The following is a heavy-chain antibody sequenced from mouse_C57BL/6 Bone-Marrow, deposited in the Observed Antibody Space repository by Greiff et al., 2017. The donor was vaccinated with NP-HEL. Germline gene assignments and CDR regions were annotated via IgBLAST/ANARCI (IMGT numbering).Heavy chain of an antibody. Sequence: QVQLQQSGAELVRPGASVKLSCKASGYTFTDYYINWVKQRPGQGLEWIARIYPGSGNTYYNEKFKGKATLTAEKSSSTAYMQLSSLTSEDSAVYFCARRRIWAIYYYGSSYWYFDVWGTGTTVTVSS. CDR1: GYTFTDYY. V-gene: IGHV1-76*01. J-gene: IGHJ1*03. CDR3: ARRRIWAIYYYGSSYWYFDV. CDR2: IYPGSGNT. D-gene: IGHD1-1*01.